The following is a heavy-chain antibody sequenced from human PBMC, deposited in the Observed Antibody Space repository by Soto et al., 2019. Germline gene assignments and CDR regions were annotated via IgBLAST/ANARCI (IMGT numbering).Heavy chain of an antibody. J-gene: IGHJ4*02. CDR1: GGSISIYY. D-gene: IGHD4-17*01. Sequence: SDTLSLTCTVSGGSISIYYWSWIRQPPGKGLEWIGYIYYSGSTNYNPSLKSRVTISVDTSKNQFSLKLSSVTAADTAVYYCARTTVTTLIFDYWGQGTLVTVSS. CDR2: IYYSGST. V-gene: IGHV4-59*08. CDR3: ARTTVTTLIFDY.